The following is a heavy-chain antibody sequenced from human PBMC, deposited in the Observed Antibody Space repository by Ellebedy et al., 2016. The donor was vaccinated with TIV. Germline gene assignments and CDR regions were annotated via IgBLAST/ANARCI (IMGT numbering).Heavy chain of an antibody. CDR3: VKDKAATYYYYMDV. J-gene: IGHJ6*03. V-gene: IGHV3-7*01. Sequence: GGSLRLSXAASGFRFSNYWMSWVRQAPGKGLEWVGNMNQDGSRRDYVASVVGRFTISRDNGRNSLYLQMNSLRADDTAVYYCVKDKAATYYYYMDVWGKGTPVTVS. CDR2: MNQDGSRR. CDR1: GFRFSNYW. D-gene: IGHD2-15*01.